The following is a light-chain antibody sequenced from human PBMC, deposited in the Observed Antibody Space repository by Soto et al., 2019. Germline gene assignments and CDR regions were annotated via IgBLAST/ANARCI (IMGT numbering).Light chain of an antibody. J-gene: IGKJ4*01. V-gene: IGKV3-20*01. CDR2: GAS. Sequence: EIVLTQSPGTLSLSPGERATLSCRASQSVSSSYLAWYQQKPGQAPRLLIYGASSSATGIPDRFSGSGSGTDFTLTISRLEPEDFAVYYCQHYGSLVLTFGGGTKVELK. CDR3: QHYGSLVLT. CDR1: QSVSSSY.